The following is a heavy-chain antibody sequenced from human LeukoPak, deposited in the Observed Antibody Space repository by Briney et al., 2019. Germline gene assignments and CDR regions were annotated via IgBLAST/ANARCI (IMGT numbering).Heavy chain of an antibody. J-gene: IGHJ4*02. V-gene: IGHV3-53*04. CDR1: GLTVSSIY. D-gene: IGHD3-22*01. Sequence: PGGSLRLSCAASGLTVSSIYITWVRQPPGKGLEWVSVLHAAGGTYYADSVKGRFTISRHISKDTVYLQMNSLRAEDTAVYYCAREGYDSSGYPRLLDYWGQGTLVTVSS. CDR3: AREGYDSSGYPRLLDY. CDR2: LHAAGGT.